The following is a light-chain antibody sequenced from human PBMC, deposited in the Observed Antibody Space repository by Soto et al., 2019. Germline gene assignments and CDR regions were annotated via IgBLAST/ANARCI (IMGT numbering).Light chain of an antibody. CDR1: QSVSSSY. CDR3: QQYGFSPFT. J-gene: IGKJ3*01. V-gene: IGKV3-20*01. CDR2: GAS. Sequence: EIVLTQSPGTLSLSPGERATLSCRASQSVSSSYLAWYQQKPGQAPSLLIYGASSRATGIPNRFSGSGSGADFPLTSSRLEHEDFALYYCQQYGFSPFTFGPGTKVDIK.